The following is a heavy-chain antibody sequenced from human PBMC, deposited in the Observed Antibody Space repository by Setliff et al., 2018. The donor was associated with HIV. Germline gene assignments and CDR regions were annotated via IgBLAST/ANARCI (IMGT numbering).Heavy chain of an antibody. CDR2: ITPIFGTP. D-gene: IGHD2-8*02. CDR1: GGTFSSYA. J-gene: IGHJ3*02. Sequence: RASVKVSCKASGGTFSSYALSWVRQAPGQGLEWMGGITPIFGTPNYAQKFQVRVTMTADESTSTAYMELSSLRTEDTAVYYCAGYCTGGGTCGAFEIWGQGTTVTVSS. V-gene: IGHV1-69*13. CDR3: AGYCTGGGTCGAFEI.